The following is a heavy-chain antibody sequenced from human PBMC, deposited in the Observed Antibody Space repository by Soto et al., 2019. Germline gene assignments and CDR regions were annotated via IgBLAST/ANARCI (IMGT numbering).Heavy chain of an antibody. CDR1: GFPFSSYG. J-gene: IGHJ4*02. V-gene: IGHV3-33*01. Sequence: PGGSLRLSCAASGFPFSSYGMHWVRQAPGKGLEWVAVIWYDGSNKYYADSVKGRFTISRDNSKNTLYLQMNSLRAEDTAVYYCARDLAALVFSFDYWGQGTLVTVS. CDR3: ARDLAALVFSFDY. CDR2: IWYDGSNK. D-gene: IGHD6-6*01.